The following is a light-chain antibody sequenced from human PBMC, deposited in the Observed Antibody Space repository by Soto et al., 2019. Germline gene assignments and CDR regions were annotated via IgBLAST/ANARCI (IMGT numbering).Light chain of an antibody. CDR1: QNINNY. V-gene: IGKV1-39*01. Sequence: IHMTHAPSSLSASVLYRVTITFRASQNINNYLNWYQQKPGKAPNLLIYAASTLQSGVPSRFSGSGSGTDFTLTISSLQPEDFATYYCQQSYSSPRTFGQGTKVDIK. J-gene: IGKJ1*01. CDR2: AAS. CDR3: QQSYSSPRT.